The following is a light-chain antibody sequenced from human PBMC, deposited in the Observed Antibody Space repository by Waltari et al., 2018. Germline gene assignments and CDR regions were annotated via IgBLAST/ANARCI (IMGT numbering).Light chain of an antibody. V-gene: IGLV6-57*02. CDR1: GGSFATNY. J-gene: IGLJ3*02. CDR3: QSYDGDRSWV. CDR2: ADN. Sequence: FILTQSHSVSESPGRTVTISCSGSGGSFATNYVQWYQQRPGSAPTTVIYADNQRPSGGPERFSGSVDSSSNSASLTISGLQTEDEADYYCQSYDGDRSWVFGGGTKLTVL.